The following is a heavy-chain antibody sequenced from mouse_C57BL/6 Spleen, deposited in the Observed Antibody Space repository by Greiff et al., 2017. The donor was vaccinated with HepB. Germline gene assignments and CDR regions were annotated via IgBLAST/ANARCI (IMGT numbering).Heavy chain of an antibody. CDR3: SIGNYYYDDGYYAMAY. CDR2: INPSTGGT. V-gene: IGHV1-42*01. CDR1: GYSFTGYY. J-gene: IGHJ4*01. D-gene: IGHD2-4*01. Sequence: VQLQQSGPELVKPGASVKISCKASGYSFTGYYMNWVKQSPEKSLEWIGEINPSTGGTTYNQKFKAKATMTVDKSTSTAYMQLKSLTSEDSAVYYCSIGNYYYDDGYYAMAYWGQGTSVTVSS.